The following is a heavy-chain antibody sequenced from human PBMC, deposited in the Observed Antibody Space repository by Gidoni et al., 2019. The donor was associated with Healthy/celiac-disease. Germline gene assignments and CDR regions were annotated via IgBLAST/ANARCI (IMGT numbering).Heavy chain of an antibody. V-gene: IGHV1-8*01. CDR1: GYTFTSYD. CDR3: ARPLTIFGVVNALNY. Sequence: QVQLVQSGAEVKKPGASVKVSCKASGYTFTSYDFNRVRQATGQGLEWMGWMNPNSGNTGYAQKFEGRVTMTRNTSISTAYMELSSLRSEDTAVYYCARPLTIFGVVNALNYWGQGTLVTVSS. CDR2: MNPNSGNT. J-gene: IGHJ4*02. D-gene: IGHD3-3*01.